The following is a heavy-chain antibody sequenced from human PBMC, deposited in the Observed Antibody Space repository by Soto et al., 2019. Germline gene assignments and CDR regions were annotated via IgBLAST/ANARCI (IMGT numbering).Heavy chain of an antibody. D-gene: IGHD2-21*02. CDR3: AKDDFTDRGDDYFDY. J-gene: IGHJ4*02. CDR1: GFSFTNFA. CDR2: IGASGDIT. Sequence: GGSLRLSCAASGFSFTNFAISWVRQAPGKGLEWVAGIGASGDITWYADSVKGRLSISGDNSKNTLYLQLNSLRFEDTAVYYCAKDDFTDRGDDYFDYWGPGTLVTVSS. V-gene: IGHV3-23*01.